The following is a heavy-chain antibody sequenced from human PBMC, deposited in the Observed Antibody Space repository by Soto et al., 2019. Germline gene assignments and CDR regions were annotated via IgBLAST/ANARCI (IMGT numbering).Heavy chain of an antibody. V-gene: IGHV4-39*01. CDR2: IHYSGST. CDR1: DGSISSSSYY. J-gene: IGHJ5*02. CDR3: ARQRDDSSCSTWFDP. D-gene: IGHD3-22*01. Sequence: QLQLQESGPGLVKPSETLSLTCTVSDGSISSSSYYWGLIRQPPGKGLVWIGSIHYSGSTYYNPSLKCRVTISVDTSKNQFALKLSFVTAADTAVYYCARQRDDSSCSTWFDPWGQGTLVTVSS.